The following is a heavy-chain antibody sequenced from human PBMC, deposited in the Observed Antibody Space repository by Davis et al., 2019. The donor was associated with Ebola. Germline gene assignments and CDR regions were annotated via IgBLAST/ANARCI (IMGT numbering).Heavy chain of an antibody. Sequence: PGGSLRLSCAASGFTFSSYGMHWVRQAPGKGLEWVAVISYDGSNKYYADSVKGRFTISRDNSKNTLYMQMNSLRAEDTAVYYCARGQLSYSSSSYAFDIWGQGTMVTVSS. J-gene: IGHJ3*02. CDR1: GFTFSSYG. V-gene: IGHV3-30-3*01. D-gene: IGHD6-6*01. CDR2: ISYDGSNK. CDR3: ARGQLSYSSSSYAFDI.